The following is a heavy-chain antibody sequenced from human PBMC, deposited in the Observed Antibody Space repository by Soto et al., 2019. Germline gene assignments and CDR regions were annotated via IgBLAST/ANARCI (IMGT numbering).Heavy chain of an antibody. V-gene: IGHV3-9*01. J-gene: IGHJ3*02. Sequence: EVQLVESGGGLVQPGRSLRLSCAASGFTFDDYAMHWVRQAPGKGLEWVSGISWNRDSIGYADSVKGRFTISRDNTKNSLYLQMNSLSAEATALYYCAKWDDYGDRKEAFDIWGQGTMVTVSS. D-gene: IGHD4-17*01. CDR1: GFTFDDYA. CDR2: ISWNRDSI. CDR3: AKWDDYGDRKEAFDI.